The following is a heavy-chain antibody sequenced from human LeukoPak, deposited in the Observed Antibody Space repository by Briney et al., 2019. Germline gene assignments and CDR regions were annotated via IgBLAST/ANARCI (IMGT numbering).Heavy chain of an antibody. J-gene: IGHJ5*02. CDR1: GFTFSSYA. V-gene: IGHV3-23*01. CDR2: ISGSGGST. D-gene: IGHD2-2*01. CDR3: ASTVVPIALPPRWFAP. Sequence: PGGSLRLSCAASGFTFSSYAMSWVHQAPGKGLEWVSAISGSGGSTYYADSVKGRVTISTDNSKKTLYRQMNSLIAEYAAVYYCASTVVPIALPPRWFAPWGQGTLVTVSS.